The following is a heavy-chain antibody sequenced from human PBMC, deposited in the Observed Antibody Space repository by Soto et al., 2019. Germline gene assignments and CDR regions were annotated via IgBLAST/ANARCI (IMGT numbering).Heavy chain of an antibody. CDR1: GCTGSNNY. J-gene: IGHJ4*02. Sequence: GGSMRHSCAAAGCTGSNNYVSWVRQAPGKGLEWVSLIYSGGSTYYADSVKGRFTISRDSSKNTLYLQMNSLRAEDTAMYYCAAYSHKGYWGQGTLVTVSS. CDR2: IYSGGST. V-gene: IGHV3-66*01. CDR3: AAYSHKGY. D-gene: IGHD3-16*01.